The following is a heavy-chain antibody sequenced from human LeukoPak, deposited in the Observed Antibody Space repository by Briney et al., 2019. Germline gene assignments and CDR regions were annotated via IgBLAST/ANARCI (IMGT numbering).Heavy chain of an antibody. CDR1: GFTFSSYG. J-gene: IGHJ5*02. Sequence: GGSLRLSCAASGFTFSSYGMHWVRQAPGEGLEWVAFIRYDGSNKYYADSVKGRFTISRDNSKNTLYLQMNSLRAEDTAVYYCAKDPAAYGDYLNWFDPWGQGTLVTVSS. D-gene: IGHD4-17*01. CDR3: AKDPAAYGDYLNWFDP. CDR2: IRYDGSNK. V-gene: IGHV3-30*02.